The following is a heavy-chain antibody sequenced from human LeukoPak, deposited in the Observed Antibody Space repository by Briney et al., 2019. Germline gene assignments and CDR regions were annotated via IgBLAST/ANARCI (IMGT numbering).Heavy chain of an antibody. CDR1: GFTFSDYY. V-gene: IGHV3-11*01. Sequence: GGSLRLSCAASGFTFSDYYMRWIGPAPGGGLVGGAYIISSGSTIYYADSVKGRFTIPRHNAKNSLYLQKHSLRAEDTAVYYCARAPYGSGIYYSNQWAQGPLVSVS. D-gene: IGHD3-10*01. CDR2: IISSGSTI. CDR3: ARAPYGSGIYYSNQ. J-gene: IGHJ1*01.